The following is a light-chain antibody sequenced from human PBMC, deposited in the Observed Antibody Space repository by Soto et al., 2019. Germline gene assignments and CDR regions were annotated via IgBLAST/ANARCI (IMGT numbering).Light chain of an antibody. CDR3: SSYTSSSTPV. CDR2: EVS. Sequence: QSALTQPASVSGSPGHSITISCTGPSSDVGGYNYVSWYQQHPGKAPKLMIYEVSNRPSGVSNRFSGSKSGNTASLTISGLQAEDEADYYCSSYTSSSTPVFGGGTKLTVL. J-gene: IGLJ3*02. V-gene: IGLV2-14*01. CDR1: SSDVGGYNY.